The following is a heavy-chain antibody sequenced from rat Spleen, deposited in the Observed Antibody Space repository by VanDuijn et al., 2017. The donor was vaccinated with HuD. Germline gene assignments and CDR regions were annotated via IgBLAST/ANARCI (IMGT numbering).Heavy chain of an antibody. CDR1: GFTFSDYF. CDR3: ARRYDGSYYYVMDA. Sequence: EVQLVESDGGLVQPGRSLKLSCAASGFTFSDYFMAWVRQAPTKGLEWVAIISYDGSSTNCRDSLKGRFTISRDNAKSTLYLQMDSLGSEDTATYYCARRYDGSYYYVMDAWGQGASVTVSS. D-gene: IGHD1-12*02. J-gene: IGHJ4*01. V-gene: IGHV5-29*01. CDR2: ISYDGSST.